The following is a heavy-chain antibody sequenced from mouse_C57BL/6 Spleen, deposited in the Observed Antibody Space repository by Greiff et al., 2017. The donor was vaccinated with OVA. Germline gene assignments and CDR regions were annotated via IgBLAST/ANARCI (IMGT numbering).Heavy chain of an antibody. CDR2: INPNNGGT. Sequence: EVQLQQSGPELVKPGASVKISCKASGYTFTDYYMNWVKQSHGKSLEWIGDINPNNGGTSYNQKFKGKATLTVDKSSSTAYMELRSLTSEDSAVYYCARWYYYGSSYDAMDYWGQGTSVTVSS. V-gene: IGHV1-26*01. CDR1: GYTFTDYY. D-gene: IGHD1-1*01. J-gene: IGHJ4*01. CDR3: ARWYYYGSSYDAMDY.